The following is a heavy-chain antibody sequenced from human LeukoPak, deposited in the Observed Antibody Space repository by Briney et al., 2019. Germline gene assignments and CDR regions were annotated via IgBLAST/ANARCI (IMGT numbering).Heavy chain of an antibody. CDR3: ARDGDGYSPHEYFQH. CDR1: GYTFTGYY. V-gene: IGHV1-46*01. D-gene: IGHD5-24*01. CDR2: INPSGGST. J-gene: IGHJ1*01. Sequence: ASVKVSCKASGYTFTGYYMHWVRQAPGQGLEWMGIINPSGGSTSYAQKFQGRVTMTRDTSTSTVYMELSSLRSEDTAVYYCARDGDGYSPHEYFQHWGQGTLVTVSS.